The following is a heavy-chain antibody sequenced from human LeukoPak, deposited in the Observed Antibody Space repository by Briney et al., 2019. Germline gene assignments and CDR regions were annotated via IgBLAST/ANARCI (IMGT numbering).Heavy chain of an antibody. V-gene: IGHV4-59*01. J-gene: IGHJ5*02. CDR1: GGSISSYY. Sequence: SETLSLTCTVSGGSISSYYWSWIRQPPGKGLEWIGYIYYSGSTNYNPSLKSRVTISVDTSKNQFSLKLSSVTAADTAVYYCARGPPYYYDSSGYPPYWFGPWGQGTLVTVSS. D-gene: IGHD3-22*01. CDR3: ARGPPYYYDSSGYPPYWFGP. CDR2: IYYSGST.